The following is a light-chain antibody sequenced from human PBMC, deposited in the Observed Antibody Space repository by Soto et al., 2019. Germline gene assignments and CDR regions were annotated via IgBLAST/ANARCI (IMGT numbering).Light chain of an antibody. CDR1: QSISSW. CDR2: KAS. CDR3: QPFNNYPCT. Sequence: DIQMTQSPSILSASVGVRVTITCRASQSISSWLAWYQHQPWKAHTLLIHKASQLESGVPSRFSGSGSVTEFTLTISSLQPDAFAPYYCQPFNNYPCTFGHATRV. J-gene: IGKJ1*01. V-gene: IGKV1-5*03.